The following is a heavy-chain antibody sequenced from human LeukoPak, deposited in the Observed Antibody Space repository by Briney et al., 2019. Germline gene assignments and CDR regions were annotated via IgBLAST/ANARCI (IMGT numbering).Heavy chain of an antibody. CDR1: GFTFSNYA. D-gene: IGHD3-9*01. CDR3: AKGQLRYFDSDAFDI. J-gene: IGHJ3*02. CDR2: ISGSGDST. Sequence: PGGSLRLSCAASGFTFSNYAMSWVRQAPGKGLEWVSSISGSGDSTYNADSVKGRFTISRDNSKNTLYLQMNSLRAEDTAVYYCAKGQLRYFDSDAFDIWGQGTMVTVSS. V-gene: IGHV3-23*01.